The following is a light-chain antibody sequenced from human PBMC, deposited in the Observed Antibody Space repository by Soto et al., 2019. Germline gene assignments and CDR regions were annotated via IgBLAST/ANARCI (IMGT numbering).Light chain of an antibody. CDR2: VNSDGSH. CDR3: QTWGTGIHVV. Sequence: QLVLTQSPSASASLGASVKLTCTLSSEYSRHAVAWHQQQPEKGPRYLMKVNSDGSHSNGDGIPDRFSGSSSGAERYLTVSSLQSEDEADYYCQTWGTGIHVVFGGGTKVTVL. V-gene: IGLV4-69*01. CDR1: SEYSRHA. J-gene: IGLJ2*01.